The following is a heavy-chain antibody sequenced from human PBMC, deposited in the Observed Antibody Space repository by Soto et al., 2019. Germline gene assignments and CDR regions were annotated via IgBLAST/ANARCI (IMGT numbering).Heavy chain of an antibody. CDR3: ARADSITIFGVVIRYGMDV. Sequence: ASVKVSCKASGYTFTSYDINWVRQATGQGLEWMGWMNPNSGNTGYAQKFQGRVTMTRNTSISTAYMELSSLRSEDTAVYYCARADSITIFGVVIRYGMDVWGQGTTVTVS. D-gene: IGHD3-3*01. V-gene: IGHV1-8*01. CDR1: GYTFTSYD. J-gene: IGHJ6*02. CDR2: MNPNSGNT.